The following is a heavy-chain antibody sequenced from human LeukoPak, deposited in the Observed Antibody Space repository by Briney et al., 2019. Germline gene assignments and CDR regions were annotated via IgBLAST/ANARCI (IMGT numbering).Heavy chain of an antibody. D-gene: IGHD2-2*01. J-gene: IGHJ3*02. CDR2: IYTSGST. Sequence: SETLSLTCSVPGGSISSGSYYWGWIRQPAGKGLEWIGRIYTSGSTNYNPSLKSRVTISVDTSKNQFSLKLSSVTAADTAVYYCARDSNHHCSSTSCHAEPDAFDIWGQGTMVTVSS. V-gene: IGHV4-61*02. CDR3: ARDSNHHCSSTSCHAEPDAFDI. CDR1: GGSISSGSYY.